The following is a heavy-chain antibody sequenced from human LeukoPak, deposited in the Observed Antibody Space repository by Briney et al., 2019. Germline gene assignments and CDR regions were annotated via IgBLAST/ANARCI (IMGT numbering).Heavy chain of an antibody. Sequence: ASVKVSCKASGYTFTSYYMHWVRQAPGQGLEWMGIINPSGGSTSYAQKFQGRVTMTRDTSTSTVYMELSSLRSEDTAVYYCARVRRRWLQLSYSDYWGQGTLVTVSS. CDR2: INPSGGST. D-gene: IGHD5-24*01. J-gene: IGHJ4*02. CDR1: GYTFTSYY. V-gene: IGHV1-46*01. CDR3: ARVRRRWLQLSYSDY.